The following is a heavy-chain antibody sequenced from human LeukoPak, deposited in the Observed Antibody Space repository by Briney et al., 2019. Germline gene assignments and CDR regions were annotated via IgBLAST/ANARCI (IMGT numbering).Heavy chain of an antibody. CDR3: AKLWDNYDSSGYYYHPDAFDI. D-gene: IGHD3-22*01. Sequence: GGSLRLSCAASGFTFDDYAMHWVRQAPGKGLEWVSGISWNSGSIGYADSVKGRFTISRDNAKNSLYLQMNSLRAEDTALYYCAKLWDNYDSSGYYYHPDAFDIWGQGTMVTVSS. J-gene: IGHJ3*02. CDR1: GFTFDDYA. V-gene: IGHV3-9*01. CDR2: ISWNSGSI.